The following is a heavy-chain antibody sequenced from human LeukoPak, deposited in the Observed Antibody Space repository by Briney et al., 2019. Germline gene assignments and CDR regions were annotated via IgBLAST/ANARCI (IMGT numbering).Heavy chain of an antibody. V-gene: IGHV1-18*01. CDR3: ASSRTVNDILGG. D-gene: IGHD3-9*01. J-gene: IGHJ4*02. CDR1: GYTFTSYG. Sequence: ASVKVSCKASGYTFTSYGISWVRQAPGQGLEWMGWISAYNGNTNYAQKFQGRVTMTRDTSTSTVYMELSSLRSEDTAVYYCASSRTVNDILGGWGQGTLVTVPS. CDR2: ISAYNGNT.